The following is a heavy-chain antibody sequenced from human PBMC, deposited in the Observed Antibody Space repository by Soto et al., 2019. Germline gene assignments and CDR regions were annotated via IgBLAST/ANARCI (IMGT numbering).Heavy chain of an antibody. CDR3: ARPQPGTGTFLDF. J-gene: IGHJ4*02. V-gene: IGHV3-30-3*01. D-gene: IGHD1-7*01. Sequence: QVQLVESGGGVVQPGRSLRLSCAASGFTFSGSAMHWVRQAPGKGLEWVAVISFDGVNTYYAVSVSGRFTISRDNSKNTLFVQMNSLRTEDTALYFCARPQPGTGTFLDFWGQGTLVTVSS. CDR1: GFTFSGSA. CDR2: ISFDGVNT.